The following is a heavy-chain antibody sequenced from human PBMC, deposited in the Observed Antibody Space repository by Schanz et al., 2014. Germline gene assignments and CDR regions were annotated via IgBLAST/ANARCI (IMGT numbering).Heavy chain of an antibody. CDR1: GGSISSGGYS. D-gene: IGHD1-1*01. CDR3: ARGGRTTYNYYYGMDV. J-gene: IGHJ6*02. V-gene: IGHV4-30-4*07. Sequence: QVQLQESGPGLVKPSQTLSLTCAVSGGSISSGGYSWNWIRQPPGKGLEWIVYIYYSGSTYYNPSLKGRVTISVDTSKNQFPLKLSSVTAADTAVYYCARGGRTTYNYYYGMDVWGQGTTVTVSS. CDR2: IYYSGST.